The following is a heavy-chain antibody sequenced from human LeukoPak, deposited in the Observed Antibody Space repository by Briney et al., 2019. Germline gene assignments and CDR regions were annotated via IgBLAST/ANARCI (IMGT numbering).Heavy chain of an antibody. V-gene: IGHV3-30*03. Sequence: GGSLRLSCAASGFTFRSYGMHWVRQAPGKGLEWVAVISYDGSNKYYVDSVKGRFTISRDNSKDTLYLQMNSLRAEDTAVYYCARDPYSVLNERDDYWGQGTLVTVSS. CDR2: ISYDGSNK. CDR1: GFTFRSYG. J-gene: IGHJ4*02. D-gene: IGHD2-8*01. CDR3: ARDPYSVLNERDDY.